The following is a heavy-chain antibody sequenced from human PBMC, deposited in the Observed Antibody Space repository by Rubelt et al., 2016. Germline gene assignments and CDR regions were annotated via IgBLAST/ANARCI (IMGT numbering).Heavy chain of an antibody. Sequence: PSLKSRVTISVDTSKNQFSLKLSSVTAADTAVYYCASTGITGTTASYYFDYWGQGTLVTVSS. V-gene: IGHV4-34*01. D-gene: IGHD1-7*01. CDR3: ASTGITGTTASYYFDY. J-gene: IGHJ4*02.